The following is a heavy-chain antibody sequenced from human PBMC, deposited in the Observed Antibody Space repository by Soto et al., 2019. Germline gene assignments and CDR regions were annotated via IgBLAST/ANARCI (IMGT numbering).Heavy chain of an antibody. CDR2: IYSSGST. V-gene: IGHV4-31*03. D-gene: IGHD6-13*01. CDR1: GGSISSGGYY. J-gene: IGHJ4*02. CDR3: AREVAAAGTFDY. Sequence: QVQLQESGPGLVKPSQTLSLTCTVSGGSISSGGYYWSWIRQHPGKGLKWIGYIYSSGSTYYNPSRHSRVTISVDTSKNQFSLNLSSVTAADTAVYYCAREVAAAGTFDYWGQGTLVTVSS.